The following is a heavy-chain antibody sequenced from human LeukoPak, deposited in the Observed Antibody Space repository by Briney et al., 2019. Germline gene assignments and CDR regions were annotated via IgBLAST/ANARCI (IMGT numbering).Heavy chain of an antibody. Sequence: SETLSLTCAVYGGSFSGYFWSYIRQPPGKGLEWLGEISHSGSANYSPSLKSRVTISVDTSKNQFSLKLSSVTAADTAVYYCARALHGGSYFLDYWGQGSLVTVSS. CDR1: GGSFSGYF. J-gene: IGHJ4*02. V-gene: IGHV4-34*01. D-gene: IGHD1-26*01. CDR2: ISHSGSA. CDR3: ARALHGGSYFLDY.